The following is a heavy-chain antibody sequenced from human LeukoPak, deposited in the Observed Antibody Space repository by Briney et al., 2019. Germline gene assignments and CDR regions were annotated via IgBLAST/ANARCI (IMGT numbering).Heavy chain of an antibody. D-gene: IGHD4-23*01. CDR3: ARQSRLYGGNSEVDY. Sequence: GGSLQISCKGSGYSFTSYWLGWVRQMPGKGLEWMGIIYPGDSDTRYSPSFQGQVTISADKSISTAYLQWSSLKASDTAMYYCARQSRLYGGNSEVDYWGQGTLVTVSS. V-gene: IGHV5-51*01. J-gene: IGHJ4*02. CDR1: GYSFTSYW. CDR2: IYPGDSDT.